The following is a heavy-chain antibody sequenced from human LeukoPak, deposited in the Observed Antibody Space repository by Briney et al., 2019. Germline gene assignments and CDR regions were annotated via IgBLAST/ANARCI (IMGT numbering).Heavy chain of an antibody. CDR3: ARDWGSESGSDAFDI. Sequence: PSETLSLTCTVSGGSFSGYYWSWIRQPAGKGLEWIGRTSGTTNYNPSLKSRVTMSVDTSKNEFSLKLNSVTAADTAVYYCARDWGSESGSDAFDIWGQGTMVTASS. CDR1: GGSFSGYY. J-gene: IGHJ3*02. CDR2: TSGTT. V-gene: IGHV4-4*07. D-gene: IGHD3-10*01.